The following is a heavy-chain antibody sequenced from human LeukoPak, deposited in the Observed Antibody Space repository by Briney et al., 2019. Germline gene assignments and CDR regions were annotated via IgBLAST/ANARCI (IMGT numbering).Heavy chain of an antibody. J-gene: IGHJ4*02. V-gene: IGHV3-23*01. CDR3: AKDREKPSQFDY. CDR2: ISGSGGDT. D-gene: IGHD1-26*01. Sequence: GGSLRLSCAASGFTLSIYVMTWVRQAPGKGLEWVSGISGSGGDTDYADSVKGRFTISRDTYKNTLYLQMTSLRAEDTALYYCAKDREKPSQFDYWGQGTPVIVAS. CDR1: GFTLSIYV.